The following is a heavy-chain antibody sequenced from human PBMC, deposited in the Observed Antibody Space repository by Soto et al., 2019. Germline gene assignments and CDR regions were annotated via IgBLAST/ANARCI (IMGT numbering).Heavy chain of an antibody. Sequence: SETPSLTCTVSGGSISSSSYYWGWIRQPPGKGLEWIGSIYYSGSTYYNPSLKSRVTISVDTSKNQFSLKLSSVTAADTAVYYCARRNTAMVYGMDVWGQGTTVTVSS. D-gene: IGHD5-18*01. J-gene: IGHJ6*02. CDR3: ARRNTAMVYGMDV. CDR2: IYYSGST. V-gene: IGHV4-39*05. CDR1: GGSISSSSYY.